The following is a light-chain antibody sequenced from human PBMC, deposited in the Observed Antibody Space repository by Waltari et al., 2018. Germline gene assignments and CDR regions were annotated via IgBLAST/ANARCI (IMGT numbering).Light chain of an antibody. CDR3: SSYAGTGSLVV. V-gene: IGLV2-23*01. Sequence: QSALTQPASVSGSPGQSPPISCTATPSDFGNYYRVSWYQPHPGKVPKLIIYEGGKRPSGVSDRFSGSKSGHTASLTVSGLQAEDEADYYCSSYAGTGSLVVFGGGTKLTVL. J-gene: IGLJ2*01. CDR2: EGG. CDR1: PSDFGNYYR.